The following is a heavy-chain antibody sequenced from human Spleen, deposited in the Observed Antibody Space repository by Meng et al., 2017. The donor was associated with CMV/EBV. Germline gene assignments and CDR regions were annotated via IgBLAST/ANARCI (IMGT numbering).Heavy chain of an antibody. CDR1: GFSFSGYW. D-gene: IGHD3-10*01. V-gene: IGHV3-7*01. CDR3: ARGGRRYGWGSYFDD. J-gene: IGHJ4*02. Sequence: GGSLRLSCAASGFSFSGYWMSWVRHSPGKGLEWVANIKHDRSEEYYLDSVKGRFTISRDNAKKSLYLQMHSLRAEDTAVYYGARGGRRYGWGSYFDDWGQGTLVTVSS. CDR2: IKHDRSEE.